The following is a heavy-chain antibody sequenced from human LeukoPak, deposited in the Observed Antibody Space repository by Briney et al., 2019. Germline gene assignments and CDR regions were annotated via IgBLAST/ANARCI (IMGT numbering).Heavy chain of an antibody. CDR3: AREASWGFDL. D-gene: IGHD3-16*01. Sequence: GGSLRLSCAASGFTFSSYSMNWVRQAPGKGLEWVSYISSSSSYIYYADSMKGRFTISRDNAKNSLFLQMNSLRAEDTAVYYCAREASWGFDLWGRGTQVTVSS. V-gene: IGHV3-21*01. CDR1: GFTFSSYS. J-gene: IGHJ2*01. CDR2: ISSSSSYI.